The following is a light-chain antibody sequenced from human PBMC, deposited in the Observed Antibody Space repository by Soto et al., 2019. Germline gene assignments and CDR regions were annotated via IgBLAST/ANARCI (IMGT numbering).Light chain of an antibody. CDR3: QQFSSYPLS. Sequence: VLTQQQVRLSLCPGERSTLSCSASQSVSSSYLAWYQQKPGQAPRLLIYGASNRATGIPDRFSGSGSGTDFTLTISRLEPEDFAVDYCQQFSSYPLSFGGGTKVDIK. V-gene: IGKV3-20*01. J-gene: IGKJ4*01. CDR2: GAS. CDR1: QSVSSSY.